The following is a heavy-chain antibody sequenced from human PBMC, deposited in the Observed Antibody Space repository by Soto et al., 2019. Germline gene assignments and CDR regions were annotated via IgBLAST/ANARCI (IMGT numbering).Heavy chain of an antibody. CDR2: MNPNSGNT. CDR1: GYTFTSYD. Sequence: GASVKVSCKASGYTFTSYDINWVRQATGQGLEWMGWMNPNSGNTGYAQKSQGRVTMTRNTSISTAYMELSSLRSEDTAVYYCARGRFRDVLRFLEWSGYMDVWGKGTTVTVSS. J-gene: IGHJ6*03. D-gene: IGHD3-3*01. V-gene: IGHV1-8*01. CDR3: ARGRFRDVLRFLEWSGYMDV.